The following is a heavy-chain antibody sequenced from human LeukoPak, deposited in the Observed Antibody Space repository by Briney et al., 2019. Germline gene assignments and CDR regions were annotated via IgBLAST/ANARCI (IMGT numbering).Heavy chain of an antibody. Sequence: SETLSLTCTVSGGFISSYSYHWGWIRQPPGKGLEWIVSIYYSGSTYYNPSLKSRVTISVDTSKNQFSLKLSSVTAADTAVYYCARPSTKYSSSSGYFQHWGQGTLVTVSS. J-gene: IGHJ1*01. D-gene: IGHD6-6*01. CDR3: ARPSTKYSSSSGYFQH. CDR2: IYYSGST. V-gene: IGHV4-39*01. CDR1: GGFISSYSYH.